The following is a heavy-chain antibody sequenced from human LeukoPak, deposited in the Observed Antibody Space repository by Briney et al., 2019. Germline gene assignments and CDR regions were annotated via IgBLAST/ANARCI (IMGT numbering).Heavy chain of an antibody. D-gene: IGHD2-21*02. Sequence: SQTLSLTCTVSGDSVTSGGYFWTWIGPHPGKGLEWIGYISNSGTPSYNPSLKSRDSISVDTSNNQFSPRLSSVPAPDTVVYFCARDVDVTSSPYAFDIWGRGPMVTSSS. CDR3: ARDVDVTSSPYAFDI. CDR2: ISNSGTP. CDR1: GDSVTSGGYF. V-gene: IGHV4-31*03. J-gene: IGHJ3*02.